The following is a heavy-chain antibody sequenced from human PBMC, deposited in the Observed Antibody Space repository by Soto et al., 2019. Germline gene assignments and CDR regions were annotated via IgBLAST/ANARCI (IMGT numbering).Heavy chain of an antibody. D-gene: IGHD3-10*01. CDR2: VYYSGST. V-gene: IGHV4-59*11. Sequence: SETLSLTCTVSGGSISSHYWNWIRQSPGKGLEWIGYVYYSGSTNYNPSLKSRASMSVDTSKNHFSLKLSSVTAADTAVYYCASDILLWFGGNHWFDTCGQGSRVTVSS. J-gene: IGHJ5*02. CDR1: GGSISSHY. CDR3: ASDILLWFGGNHWFDT.